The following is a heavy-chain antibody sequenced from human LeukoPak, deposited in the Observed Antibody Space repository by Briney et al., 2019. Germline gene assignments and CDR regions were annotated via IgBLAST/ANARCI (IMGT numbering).Heavy chain of an antibody. D-gene: IGHD6-19*01. CDR1: GFTFSSYW. CDR3: TTEFSSGWYPS. V-gene: IGHV3-7*01. Sequence: GGSLRLSCAASGFTFSSYWMSWVRQAPGKGLEWVANIKQDGSEKKYEDSVKGRFTISRDNADNSLFLQMNSLRAEDTAVYYCTTEFSSGWYPSWGQGTMVTVSS. J-gene: IGHJ3*01. CDR2: IKQDGSEK.